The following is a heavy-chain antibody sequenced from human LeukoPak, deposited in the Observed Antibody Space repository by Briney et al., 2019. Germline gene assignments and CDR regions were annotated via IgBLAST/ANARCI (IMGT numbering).Heavy chain of an antibody. CDR1: GYTFTGYY. CDR3: ARDSPRGYSYGSHYYYGMDV. J-gene: IGHJ6*02. V-gene: IGHV1-2*02. CDR2: INPNSGGT. Sequence: ASVKVSCKASGYTFTGYYMHWVRQAPGQGLEWMGWINPNSGGTNYAQKFQGRVTMTRDTSISPAYVELSRLRSDDTAVYYCARDSPRGYSYGSHYYYGMDVWGQGTTVTVSS. D-gene: IGHD5-18*01.